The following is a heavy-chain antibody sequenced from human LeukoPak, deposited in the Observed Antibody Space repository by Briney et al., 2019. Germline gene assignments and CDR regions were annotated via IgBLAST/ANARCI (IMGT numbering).Heavy chain of an antibody. Sequence: GRSLRLSCAASGFTFDDYAMHWVRQAPGKGLEWVSGITWNSDNIEYADSVKGRFTISRDNAKNSLYLQMNSLRAEDMALYYCARGAGSGYFFYMDVWGKGTTVTVSS. CDR3: ARGAGSGYFFYMDV. CDR2: ITWNSDNI. CDR1: GFTFDDYA. D-gene: IGHD3-22*01. V-gene: IGHV3-9*03. J-gene: IGHJ6*03.